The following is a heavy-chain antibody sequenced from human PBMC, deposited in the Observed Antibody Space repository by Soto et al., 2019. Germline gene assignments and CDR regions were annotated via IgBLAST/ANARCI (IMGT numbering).Heavy chain of an antibody. V-gene: IGHV1-69*02. CDR1: GGTFSSNT. CDR3: ASATVYSSGSSFFQV. D-gene: IGHD6-19*01. J-gene: IGHJ1*01. CDR2: IIPILGIA. Sequence: QVQLVQSGAEVKKPGSSVKVSCQASGGTFSSNTINWVRQSPGQGLEWMGRIIPILGIANYAQKLQGRVTITADKSTTTAYMELRSLRSEDTAGYYCASATVYSSGSSFFQVWGQGALVTVSS.